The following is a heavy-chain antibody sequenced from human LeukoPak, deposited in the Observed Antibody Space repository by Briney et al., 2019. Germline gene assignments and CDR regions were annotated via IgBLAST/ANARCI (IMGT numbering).Heavy chain of an antibody. D-gene: IGHD5-24*01. CDR3: ARRGILATTELQFDF. CDR1: GGSISSYY. CDR2: IYYSGST. V-gene: IGHV4-59*08. Sequence: SETLSLTCTVSGGSISSYYWSWIRQPPGKGLEWIGYIYYSGSTNYNPSLKSRVTISVDTSKNQFSLKLTSVTAADTAVYYCARRGILATTELQFDFWGQGTLVTVSS. J-gene: IGHJ4*02.